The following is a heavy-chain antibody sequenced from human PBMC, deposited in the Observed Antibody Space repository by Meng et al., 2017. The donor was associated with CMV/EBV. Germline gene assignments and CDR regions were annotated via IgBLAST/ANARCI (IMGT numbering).Heavy chain of an antibody. CDR1: GGTFSSYA. V-gene: IGHV1-69*05. CDR2: IIPIFGTA. D-gene: IGHD2-15*01. Sequence: SVKVSCKASGGTFSSYAISWVRQAPGQGLEWMGGIIPIFGTANYAQKFRGRVTITTDESTSTAYMELSSLRSEDTAVYYCARDRGLYSVAATNLIHYFDYWGQGTLVTVSS. CDR3: ARDRGLYSVAATNLIHYFDY. J-gene: IGHJ4*02.